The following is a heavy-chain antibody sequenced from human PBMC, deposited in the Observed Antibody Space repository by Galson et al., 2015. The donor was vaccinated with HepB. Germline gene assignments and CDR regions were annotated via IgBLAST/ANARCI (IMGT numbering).Heavy chain of an antibody. D-gene: IGHD3-22*01. J-gene: IGHJ4*02. CDR3: VINYFDVTGYFDF. V-gene: IGHV1-69*02. CDR1: GGTFNNYI. CDR2: IIPLVGMA. Sequence: SVKVSCKASGGTFNNYIISWVRQAPGQGLEWMGRIIPLVGMANYAQKFQDRVTITANKSAQRTYMEMSSLRSDDTAVYYCVINYFDVTGYFDFWGQGTLVTVSS.